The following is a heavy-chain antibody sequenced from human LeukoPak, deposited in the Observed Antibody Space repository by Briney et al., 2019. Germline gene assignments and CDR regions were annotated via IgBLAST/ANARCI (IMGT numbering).Heavy chain of an antibody. Sequence: PSETLSLTCTVSGGSISSYYWSWIRHPQGKGLEGFGYIYYSGTTNYNPSLKSRVTISVDTSKNQFSLKLSSVTAADTAVYYCARQRVSGWRYFDYWGQGTLVTVSS. V-gene: IGHV4-59*08. CDR2: IYYSGTT. CDR1: GGSISSYY. J-gene: IGHJ4*02. D-gene: IGHD6-19*01. CDR3: ARQRVSGWRYFDY.